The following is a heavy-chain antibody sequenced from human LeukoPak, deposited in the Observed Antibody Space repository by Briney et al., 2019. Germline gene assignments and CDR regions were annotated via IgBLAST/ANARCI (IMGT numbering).Heavy chain of an antibody. V-gene: IGHV1-69*05. CDR2: IIPIFGTA. J-gene: IGHJ4*02. CDR1: GGTFSSYA. D-gene: IGHD1-26*01. CDR3: ARERGSGSYSDY. Sequence: SVKVSCKASGGTFSSYAISWVRQAPGQGHEWMGRIIPIFGTANYAQKFQGRVTITTDESTSTAYMELSSLRSEDTAVYYCARERGSGSYSDYWGQGTLVTVSS.